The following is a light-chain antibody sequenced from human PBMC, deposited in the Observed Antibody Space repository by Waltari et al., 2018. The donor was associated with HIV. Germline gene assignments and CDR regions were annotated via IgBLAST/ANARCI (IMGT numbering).Light chain of an antibody. CDR2: WAS. J-gene: IGKJ1*01. Sequence: DIVMTQSAESLAVSLGERATINCKSSQNVLYNSNNKNFLAWYQQKQGQAPKFLIYWASTLESGVPYRFSGSGSGTDFTLTISSLQAEDAAVDYWQQYYARPWTFGQGTKVEIK. CDR3: QQYYARPWT. V-gene: IGKV4-1*01. CDR1: QNVLYNSNNKNF.